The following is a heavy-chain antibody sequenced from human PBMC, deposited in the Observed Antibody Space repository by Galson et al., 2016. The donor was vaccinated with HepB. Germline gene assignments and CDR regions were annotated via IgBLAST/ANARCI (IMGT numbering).Heavy chain of an antibody. D-gene: IGHD2-2*01. J-gene: IGHJ4*02. CDR1: GFTFENYA. CDR2: LSWNSDYI. Sequence: SLRLSCAASGFTFENYAMHWVRQAPGKGLEWVSGLSWNSDYIGYAESVKGRFTISRDNAKNSLYLQMNSLRPADTAFYYCAREGRTGTSSYMGYWGQGTLVTVSS. V-gene: IGHV3-9*01. CDR3: AREGRTGTSSYMGY.